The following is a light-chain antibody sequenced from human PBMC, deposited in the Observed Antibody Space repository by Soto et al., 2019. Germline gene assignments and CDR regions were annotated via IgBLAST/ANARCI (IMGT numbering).Light chain of an antibody. CDR1: QSVSGK. CDR2: GAS. Sequence: EVLMTQSPATLSVSPGERATLSCRASQSVSGKLAWYQQKPGQAPRLLIYGASSRATGIPDRFSGSGSGTDFTLTISRLEPEDFAVYYCQQYGSLITFGQGTRLEIK. V-gene: IGKV3-20*01. CDR3: QQYGSLIT. J-gene: IGKJ5*01.